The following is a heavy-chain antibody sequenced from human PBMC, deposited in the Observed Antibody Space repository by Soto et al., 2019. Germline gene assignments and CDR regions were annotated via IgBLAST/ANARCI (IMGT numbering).Heavy chain of an antibody. D-gene: IGHD3-9*01. Sequence: QVQLQQWGAGPLRPLETLSLTCGVSGGSFSGYYCAWIRQSPGKGLEWIGEINDRGSINYNPSLKCRVSILVDKSKNHYSLNMRSVNAADSAVYYCARDSTDILPVHPWVWYFDLWGRGTLVPV. V-gene: IGHV4-34*01. CDR2: INDRGSI. CDR1: GGSFSGYY. J-gene: IGHJ2*01. CDR3: ARDSTDILPVHPWVWYFDL.